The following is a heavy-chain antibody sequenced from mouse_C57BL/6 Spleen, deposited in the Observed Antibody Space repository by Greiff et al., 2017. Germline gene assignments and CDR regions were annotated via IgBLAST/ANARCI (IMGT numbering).Heavy chain of an antibody. J-gene: IGHJ2*01. CDR1: GYTFTSYW. D-gene: IGHD4-1*01. V-gene: IGHV1-55*01. CDR3: ARSRWADY. CDR2: IYPGSGST. Sequence: QVQLQQPGAELVKPGASVKMSCKASGYTFTSYWITWVKQRPGQGLEWIGDIYPGSGSTNYNEKFKRKATLTVETSSSTAYMQLSSLTSEDSAVYYCARSRWADYWGQGTTLTVSS.